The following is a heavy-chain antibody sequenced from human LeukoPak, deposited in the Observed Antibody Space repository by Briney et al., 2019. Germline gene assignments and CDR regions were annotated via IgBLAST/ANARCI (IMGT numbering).Heavy chain of an antibody. CDR1: GYSFANSW. J-gene: IGHJ3*01. Sequence: PGESLKISCKGSGYSFANSWIGWVRQVPGRGLGGVGLISPDDSDIRYSPSFQGQVIISADKPISTVYLQWSSLKASDTATYYCARRGAPITLFHDAFDLWGPGTMVTVSS. CDR2: ISPDDSDI. D-gene: IGHD3-10*02. CDR3: ARRGAPITLFHDAFDL. V-gene: IGHV5-51*01.